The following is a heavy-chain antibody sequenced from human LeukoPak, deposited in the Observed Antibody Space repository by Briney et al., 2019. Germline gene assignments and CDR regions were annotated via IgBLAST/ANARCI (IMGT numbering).Heavy chain of an antibody. D-gene: IGHD6-13*01. CDR3: VKSFSSSWYAGFDY. CDR2: ISSNGGTT. J-gene: IGHJ4*02. V-gene: IGHV3-64D*06. Sequence: GGSLRLSCPASGLTFSSYGMYWVRQPPGKGLEYVSVISSNGGTTDYAHSVKGRFTISRDNSKNTLYLQMSSLRPEDTAVYYCVKSFSSSWYAGFDYWGQGTLVTVSS. CDR1: GLTFSSYG.